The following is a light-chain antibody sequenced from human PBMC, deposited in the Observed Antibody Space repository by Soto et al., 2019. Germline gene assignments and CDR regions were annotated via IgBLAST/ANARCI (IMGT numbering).Light chain of an antibody. Sequence: QSALTQPASVSGSPGQSITISCTGTSSDVGGYYYVSWYQHHPGKSPKLMIYEVSSRPSGVSNRFSGSKSGNTASLTISGLQAEDDADYYCSSYRSSNSWVFGGGTKLTVL. CDR3: SSYRSSNSWV. V-gene: IGLV2-14*01. CDR2: EVS. CDR1: SSDVGGYYY. J-gene: IGLJ3*02.